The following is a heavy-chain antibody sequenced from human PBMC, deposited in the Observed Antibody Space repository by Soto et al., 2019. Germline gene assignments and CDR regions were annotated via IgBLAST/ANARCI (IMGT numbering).Heavy chain of an antibody. CDR3: ARDPNYGGTSTANPDY. CDR2: IIPIFGTA. Sequence: QVQLVQSGAEVKKPGSSVKVSCKASGGTFSSYAISWVRQAPGQGLEWMGGIIPIFGTANYAQKFQGRVTITADESTSTAYMELSSLRSEYTAVYYCARDPNYGGTSTANPDYWGQGTLVTVSS. CDR1: GGTFSSYA. D-gene: IGHD4-17*01. V-gene: IGHV1-69*12. J-gene: IGHJ4*02.